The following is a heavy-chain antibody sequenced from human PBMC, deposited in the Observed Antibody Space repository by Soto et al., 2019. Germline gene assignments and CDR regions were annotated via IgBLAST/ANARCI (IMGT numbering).Heavy chain of an antibody. Sequence: WGPLRLSWTASWVRCSSYAVSWISQAQGKGLEWVSVISGSGGGTYYADSVKGRFTISRDNSRNTLYLQMNSLRAEDTAVYYCAKDPYYDFWTGPRYFDYWGQGTLVTVSS. CDR1: WVRCSSYA. V-gene: IGHV3-23*01. CDR3: AKDPYYDFWTGPRYFDY. J-gene: IGHJ4*02. D-gene: IGHD3-3*01. CDR2: ISGSGGGT.